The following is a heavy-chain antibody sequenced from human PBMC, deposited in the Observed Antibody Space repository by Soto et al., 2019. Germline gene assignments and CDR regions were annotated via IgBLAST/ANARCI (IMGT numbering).Heavy chain of an antibody. Sequence: EVPLLESGGGLVQPGGSLRLSCAASGFTFSSYAMSWVRQAPGKGLEWVSDISGSGGSTYYADSVKGRFTLSRDNSKNTLYLQRNRLRAEDTAVYYCAKQRPYSSGWLPDYWGQGTLVSVSS. CDR2: ISGSGGST. D-gene: IGHD6-19*01. CDR3: AKQRPYSSGWLPDY. V-gene: IGHV3-23*01. CDR1: GFTFSSYA. J-gene: IGHJ4*02.